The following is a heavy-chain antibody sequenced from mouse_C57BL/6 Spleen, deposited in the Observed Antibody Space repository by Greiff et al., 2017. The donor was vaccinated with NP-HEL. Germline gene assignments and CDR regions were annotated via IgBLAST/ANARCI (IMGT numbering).Heavy chain of an antibody. CDR2: IYPGDGDT. CDR3: ARFGEVYYFDY. V-gene: IGHV1-82*01. Sequence: QVQLQQSGPELVKPGASVKISCKASGYAFSSSWMNWVKQRPGKGLEWIGRIYPGDGDTNYNGKFKGKATLTADKSSSTAYMQLSSLTSEDSAVYFCARFGEVYYFDYWGQGTTLTVSS. CDR1: GYAFSSSW. J-gene: IGHJ2*01.